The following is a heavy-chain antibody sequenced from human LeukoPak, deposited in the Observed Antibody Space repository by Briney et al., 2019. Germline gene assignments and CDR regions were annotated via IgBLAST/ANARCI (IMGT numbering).Heavy chain of an antibody. CDR2: IYTSGST. CDR1: GGSISSYY. D-gene: IGHD3-22*01. Sequence: SETLSLTCTVSGGSISSYYWSWIRQPAGKGLEWIGRIYTSGSTNYNPSLKSRVTMSVDTSKNQFSLKLSSVTAADTAVYYCARDRFLSSDYYDSSGYSEPMPSDYHYMDVWGKGTTVTVSS. V-gene: IGHV4-4*07. J-gene: IGHJ6*03. CDR3: ARDRFLSSDYYDSSGYSEPMPSDYHYMDV.